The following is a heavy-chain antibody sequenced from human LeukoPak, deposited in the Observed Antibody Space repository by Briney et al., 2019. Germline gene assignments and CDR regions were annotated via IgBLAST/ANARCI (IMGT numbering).Heavy chain of an antibody. J-gene: IGHJ5*02. CDR2: TVSRGTT. D-gene: IGHD6-19*01. Sequence: RGSLRLSCVASGFTFTSDTMNWVRQAPGKGLEWVSSTVSRGTTQYADSVKGRFTVSRDTSKNTLYLQMNSLRADDTAVYYCAKCSTSAYTTGWCNWIDPWGQGTLVTVSS. V-gene: IGHV3-23*01. CDR1: GFTFTSDT. CDR3: AKCSTSAYTTGWCNWIDP.